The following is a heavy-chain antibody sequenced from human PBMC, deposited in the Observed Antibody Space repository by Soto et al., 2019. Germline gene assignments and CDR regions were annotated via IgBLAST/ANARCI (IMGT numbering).Heavy chain of an antibody. CDR3: ARGDQYSGRMFAY. Sequence: QVQLQQSGPGLVKPSQTLSLTCAITGDSVSSNSAGWSWVRQSPSRGLEWLGRTYYRSKWYYEYAVSVRRRITINPATSKNQFSMLLHSVTPEDTAVYFCARGDQYSGRMFAYWGQGTLVTVPS. CDR1: GDSVSSNSAG. CDR2: TYYRSKWYY. D-gene: IGHD1-26*01. V-gene: IGHV6-1*01. J-gene: IGHJ4*01.